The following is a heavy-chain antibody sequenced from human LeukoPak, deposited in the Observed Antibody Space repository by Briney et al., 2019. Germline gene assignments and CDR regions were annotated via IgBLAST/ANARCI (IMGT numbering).Heavy chain of an antibody. J-gene: IGHJ4*02. CDR2: VKEDGTTK. V-gene: IGHV3-7*01. CDR1: GFSFSNYW. D-gene: IGHD2-15*01. CDR3: VSQEVVPH. Sequence: GGSLRLSCAASGFSFSNYWMSWVRQAPGKGLEWVANVKEDGTTKQYVDSVKGRFTISRDNAKNSLYLQMDSLRAEDTAVYYCVSQEVVPHWGQGTLVSVSS.